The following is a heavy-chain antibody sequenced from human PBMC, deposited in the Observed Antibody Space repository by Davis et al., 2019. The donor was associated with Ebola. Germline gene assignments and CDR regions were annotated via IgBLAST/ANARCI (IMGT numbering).Heavy chain of an antibody. V-gene: IGHV1-18*01. CDR3: ARALNPGIAAAGTGWFDP. Sequence: ASVKVSCKASGYTFTSYGISWVRQAPGQGLEWMGWINAGNGNTKYSQKFQGRVTITRDTSASTAYMELSSLRSEDTAVYYCARALNPGIAAAGTGWFDPWGQGTLVTVSS. J-gene: IGHJ5*02. D-gene: IGHD6-13*01. CDR1: GYTFTSYG. CDR2: INAGNGNT.